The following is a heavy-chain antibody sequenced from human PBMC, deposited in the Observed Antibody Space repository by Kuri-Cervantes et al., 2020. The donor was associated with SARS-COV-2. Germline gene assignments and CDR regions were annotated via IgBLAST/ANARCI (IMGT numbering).Heavy chain of an antibody. Sequence: ASVKVSCKASGYTFTNNDINWVRQASGQGLEWMGWMNPDTGNAGYAQKFQGRVTLTRITSISTAYMELSSLRFEDAAVYYCARVVQLRDYSNPLSYYYYYYMDVWGKGTTVTVSS. J-gene: IGHJ6*03. V-gene: IGHV1-8*02. CDR3: ARVVQLRDYSNPLSYYYYYYMDV. D-gene: IGHD4-11*01. CDR2: MNPDTGNA. CDR1: GYTFTNND.